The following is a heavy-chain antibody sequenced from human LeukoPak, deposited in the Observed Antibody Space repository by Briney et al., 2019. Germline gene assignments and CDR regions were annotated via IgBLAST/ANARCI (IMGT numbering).Heavy chain of an antibody. CDR2: IRHDGTDQ. J-gene: IGHJ5*02. CDR1: GFTFS. V-gene: IGHV3-30*02. D-gene: IGHD7-27*01. Sequence: GGSLRLSCEGSGFTFSVHWVHKVPGKGLEWLTFIRHDGTDQHYADSVSGRFTISRDNSKNTVYLQMNSLRPEDTALYYCAKDGNWASVSWGQGTLVTVSS. CDR3: AKDGNWASVS.